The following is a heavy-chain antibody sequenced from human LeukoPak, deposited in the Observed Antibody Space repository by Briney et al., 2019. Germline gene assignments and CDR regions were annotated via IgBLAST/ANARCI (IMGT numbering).Heavy chain of an antibody. V-gene: IGHV3-21*01. D-gene: IGHD3-22*01. J-gene: IGHJ4*02. CDR2: ISSRSSYI. CDR1: GFTFSSYS. CDR3: ARGPRDSSGYPHW. Sequence: GGSLRLSCAASGFTFSSYSMNWVRQAPGKGLEWVSSISSRSSYIYYADSVKGRFTISRDNAKNSLYLQMNSLRAEDTAVYYCARGPRDSSGYPHWWGQGTLVTVSS.